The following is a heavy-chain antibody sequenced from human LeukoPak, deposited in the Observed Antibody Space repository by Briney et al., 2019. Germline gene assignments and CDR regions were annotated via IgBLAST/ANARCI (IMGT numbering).Heavy chain of an antibody. V-gene: IGHV1-2*02. D-gene: IGHD6-19*01. CDR3: ARDRIAVAGRKYYYYMDV. J-gene: IGHJ6*03. CDR1: GYIFTGYY. CDR2: INPNSGDT. Sequence: ASVKVSCKASGYIFTGYYMHWVRQAPGQGLEWMGWINPNSGDTNYAQKFQGRVTMTRDTSISTAYMELSRLRSDDTAVYYCARDRIAVAGRKYYYYMDVWGKGTTVTVSS.